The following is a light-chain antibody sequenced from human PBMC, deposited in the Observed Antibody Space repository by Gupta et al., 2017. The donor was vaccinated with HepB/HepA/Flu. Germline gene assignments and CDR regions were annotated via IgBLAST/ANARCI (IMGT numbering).Light chain of an antibody. CDR1: GSNIGSNY. Sequence: QPILTPAPSAAGLPEPRATISCSGSGSNIGSNYVYWYQQHPGTAPNLLSYRSNQRPSGVPDRFSGSKSGTTAYLPISGRRAEDEADYYSSALDDRLIGVVFGGGTNLTVL. J-gene: IGLJ2*01. CDR2: RSN. CDR3: SALDDRLIGVV. V-gene: IGLV1-47*01.